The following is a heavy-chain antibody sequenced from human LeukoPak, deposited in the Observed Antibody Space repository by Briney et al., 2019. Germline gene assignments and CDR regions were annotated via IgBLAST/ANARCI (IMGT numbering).Heavy chain of an antibody. V-gene: IGHV3-7*03. CDR1: GFTFSSYW. Sequence: GGSLRLSCAASGFTFSSYWMSWVRQAPGKGLEWVANIKQDGSEKYYVDSVKGRFTISRDNSKNTLYLQMNSLRAEDTAIYYCAKDRGTSLCDAFDIWGQGTMVTVSS. J-gene: IGHJ3*02. CDR2: IKQDGSEK. D-gene: IGHD6-25*01. CDR3: AKDRGTSLCDAFDI.